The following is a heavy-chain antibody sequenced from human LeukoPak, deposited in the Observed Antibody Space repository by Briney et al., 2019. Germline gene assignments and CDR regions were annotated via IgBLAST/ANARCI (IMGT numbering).Heavy chain of an antibody. J-gene: IGHJ4*02. CDR2: ISSSSSYI. CDR3: ARMRELNYFDY. V-gene: IGHV3-21*01. D-gene: IGHD1-26*01. Sequence: GGSLRLSCAASGFTLSNAWMNWVRQAPGKGLEWVSSISSSSSYIYYADSVKGRFTISRDNAKNSLYLQMNSLRAEDTAVYYCARMRELNYFDYWGQGTLVTVSS. CDR1: GFTLSNAW.